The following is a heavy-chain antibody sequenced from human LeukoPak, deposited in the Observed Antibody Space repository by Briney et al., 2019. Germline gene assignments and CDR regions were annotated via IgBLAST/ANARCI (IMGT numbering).Heavy chain of an antibody. CDR3: ARDDSSSSY. V-gene: IGHV4-61*09. CDR2: MYTTGST. CDR1: GGSISSGSYF. J-gene: IGHJ4*02. D-gene: IGHD6-6*01. Sequence: SETLSLTCTVSGGSISSGSYFWTWIRQPAGKGLEWIGHMYTTGSTNYHPSLRSRVTISIDTSKNQFSLRLNSVTAADTAVYYCARDDSSSSYWGQGTLVTVSS.